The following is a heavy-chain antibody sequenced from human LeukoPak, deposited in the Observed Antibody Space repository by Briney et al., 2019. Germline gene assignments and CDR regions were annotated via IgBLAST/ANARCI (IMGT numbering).Heavy chain of an antibody. CDR3: ARTTEGYCSSASCFGFSYSYYMDV. V-gene: IGHV4-59*01. J-gene: IGHJ6*03. D-gene: IGHD2-2*01. Sequence: PSETLSLTCTVSGGSTSSYYWSWIRQPPGKGLEWIGYIYYSGSTNYNPSLKSRVTISVDTSKNQFSLKLSSVIAADTAVYYCARTTEGYCSSASCFGFSYSYYMDVWGKGTTVTISS. CDR2: IYYSGST. CDR1: GGSTSSYY.